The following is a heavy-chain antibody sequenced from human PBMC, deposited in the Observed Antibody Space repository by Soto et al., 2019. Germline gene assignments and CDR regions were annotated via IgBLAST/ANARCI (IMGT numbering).Heavy chain of an antibody. CDR2: ISSSGSTI. V-gene: IGHV3-48*03. CDR3: ASRGDYDFWSGYYNPLDV. J-gene: IGHJ6*02. Sequence: GGSLRLSCAASGFTFSSYEMNWVRQAPGKGLEWVSYISSSGSTIYYADSVKGRFTISRDNAKNSLYLQMNSLRAEDTAVYYCASRGDYDFWSGYYNPLDVWDQGTTVTVSS. D-gene: IGHD3-3*01. CDR1: GFTFSSYE.